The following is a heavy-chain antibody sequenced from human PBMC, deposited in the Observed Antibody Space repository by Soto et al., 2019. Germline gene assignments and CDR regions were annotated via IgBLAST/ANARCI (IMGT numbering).Heavy chain of an antibody. V-gene: IGHV1-18*01. J-gene: IGHJ3*02. Sequence: GASVKVSCKASGYTFTSYGISWVRQAPGQGLEWMGWISAYNGNTNYAQKLQGRVTMTTDTSTSTAYMELRSLRSDDTAVYYCARGAGYSSSWTRYLDAFDIWGRGTMVTVSS. D-gene: IGHD6-13*01. CDR2: ISAYNGNT. CDR3: ARGAGYSSSWTRYLDAFDI. CDR1: GYTFTSYG.